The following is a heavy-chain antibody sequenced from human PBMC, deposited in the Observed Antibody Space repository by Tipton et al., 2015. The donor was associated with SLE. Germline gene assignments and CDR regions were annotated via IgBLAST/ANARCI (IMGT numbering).Heavy chain of an antibody. CDR2: INSDGSST. V-gene: IGHV3-74*01. CDR1: GFTFRNYW. CDR3: ARTSSGGAFDI. D-gene: IGHD2-2*01. Sequence: SLRLSCAASGFTFRNYWMHWVRQAPGKGLVCVSRINSDGSSTTYADSVKGRFTISRDNAKNTLYLQMNSLRAEDTAVYYCARTSSGGAFDIWGQGTMVTVSS. J-gene: IGHJ3*02.